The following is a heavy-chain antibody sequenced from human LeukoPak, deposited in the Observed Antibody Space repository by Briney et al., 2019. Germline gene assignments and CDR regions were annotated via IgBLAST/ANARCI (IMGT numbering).Heavy chain of an antibody. V-gene: IGHV3-30*18. CDR2: ISHDGSNK. CDR3: AKQQVARYYGMDV. CDR1: GFTFSSYG. J-gene: IGHJ6*02. Sequence: QPGRSLRLSCAASGFTFSSYGMHWVRQAPDKGLEWVAVISHDGSNKYYADSVKGRFTISRDNSKNTLYLQMNSLRPEDTAMYYCAKQQVARYYGMDVWGQGTTVTVSS. D-gene: IGHD6-13*01.